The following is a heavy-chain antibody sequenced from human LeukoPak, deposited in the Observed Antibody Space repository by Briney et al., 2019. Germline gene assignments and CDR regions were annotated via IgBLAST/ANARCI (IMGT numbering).Heavy chain of an antibody. CDR2: ISITSSYI. CDR3: ARGSVVVVPAAFQGAFDY. V-gene: IGHV3-21*01. J-gene: IGHJ4*02. CDR1: GVTISSYS. Sequence: GGTLCLTCAASGVTISSYSMNWVRQAPGEGLEWVSSISITSSYIYYADSVKGRFTISRDNAKNSLYLQMNSLRAEDTAEYYCARGSVVVVPAAFQGAFDYWGQGTLVTVSS. D-gene: IGHD2-2*01.